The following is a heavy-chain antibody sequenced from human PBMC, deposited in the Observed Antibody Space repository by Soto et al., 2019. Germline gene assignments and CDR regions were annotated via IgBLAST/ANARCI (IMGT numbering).Heavy chain of an antibody. J-gene: IGHJ4*02. CDR2: ISSNGGSI. CDR1: GFTFSSYA. Sequence: PGGSLRLSCSASGFTFSSYAMHWVRQAPGKGLEYVSAISSNGGSIYYADSVKGRFTISRDNAKNSLYLQMNSLRAEDTAVYYCASTSGYRLPLDYWGQGTLVTVSS. V-gene: IGHV3-64*04. CDR3: ASTSGYRLPLDY. D-gene: IGHD3-3*01.